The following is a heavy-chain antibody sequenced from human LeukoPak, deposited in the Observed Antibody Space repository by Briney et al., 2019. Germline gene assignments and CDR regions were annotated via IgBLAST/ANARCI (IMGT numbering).Heavy chain of an antibody. J-gene: IGHJ4*02. D-gene: IGHD3-16*02. V-gene: IGHV4-39*07. Sequence: KSSETLSLTCTVSGGSTSSSSYYWGWIRQPPGKGLEWIGEINHSGSTNYNPSLKSRVTISVDTSKNQFSLKLSSVTAADTAVYYCARGMTYYDYIWGSYRNQKSRETGTTNGYKLDYWGQGTLVTVSS. CDR3: ARGMTYYDYIWGSYRNQKSRETGTTNGYKLDY. CDR2: INHSGST. CDR1: GGSTSSSSYY.